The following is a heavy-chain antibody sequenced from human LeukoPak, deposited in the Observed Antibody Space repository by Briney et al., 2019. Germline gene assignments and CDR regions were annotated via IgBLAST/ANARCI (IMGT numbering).Heavy chain of an antibody. V-gene: IGHV4-34*01. J-gene: IGHJ4*02. CDR1: GGSFSGYY. D-gene: IGHD3-10*01. CDR3: ARLSRVGY. CDR2: INHSGST. Sequence: SETLSLTCAVYGGSFSGYYWSWIRQPPGKGLEWIGEINHSGSTNYNPSLKSRVTISVDTSKNQFSLKLSSVTAADTAVYYCARLSRVGYWGQGTLGTVSS.